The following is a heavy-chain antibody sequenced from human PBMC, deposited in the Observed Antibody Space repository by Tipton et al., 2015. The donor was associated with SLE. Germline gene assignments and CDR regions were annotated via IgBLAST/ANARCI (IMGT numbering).Heavy chain of an antibody. Sequence: RSLRLSCVASGYTFDDYAMHWVRQAPGKGLEWVSGVSWNSGSIGYGDSVKGRFSISRDNAKNSLYLQMNSLRGEDTALYYCAKAVWAPMKDAFDIWGQGTMVTVSS. CDR2: VSWNSGSI. CDR1: GYTFDDYA. D-gene: IGHD7-27*01. CDR3: AKAVWAPMKDAFDI. J-gene: IGHJ3*02. V-gene: IGHV3-9*01.